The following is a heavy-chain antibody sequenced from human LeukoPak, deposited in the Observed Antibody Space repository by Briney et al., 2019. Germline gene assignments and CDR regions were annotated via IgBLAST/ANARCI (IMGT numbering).Heavy chain of an antibody. Sequence: ASVTVSCKASGYTFTCYYMHWVRQAPGQGLEWMGRIIPNGGGTNYGQKFQGRVTMKRDTSISTAYMAVRRLRLDDRAVNYCARSGVYNYVIFGYWGQGTLVTVSS. J-gene: IGHJ4*02. CDR1: GYTFTCYY. CDR2: IIPNGGGT. D-gene: IGHD5-18*01. CDR3: ARSGVYNYVIFGY. V-gene: IGHV1-2*06.